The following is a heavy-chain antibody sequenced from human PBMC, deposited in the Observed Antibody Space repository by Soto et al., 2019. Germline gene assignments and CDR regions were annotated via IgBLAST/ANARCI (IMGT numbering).Heavy chain of an antibody. J-gene: IGHJ4*02. CDR2: ITDTGGAT. V-gene: IGHV3-23*01. D-gene: IGHD3-10*01. CDR1: GFTFGSRA. CDR3: ARGFKDSYPGSRIFDF. Sequence: GGSLRLSCVASGFTFGSRAMSWVRQAPGEGLEWVSTITDTGGATKYADSVRGRFTISRDNSKNTLYLQMSSLRAEDSAVYYCARGFKDSYPGSRIFDFWGRGTLVTVSS.